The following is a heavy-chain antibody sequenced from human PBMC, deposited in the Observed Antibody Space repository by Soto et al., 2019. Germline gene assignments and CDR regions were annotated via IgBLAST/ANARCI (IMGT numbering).Heavy chain of an antibody. J-gene: IGHJ4*02. CDR3: ARNSGSKLGPRTAGEGH. CDR1: GFTVGNNY. CDR2: IYSGGAT. D-gene: IGHD7-27*01. V-gene: IGHV3-66*01. Sequence: GGSLRLSCAASGFTVGNNYMSWVRQAPGKGLEWVSLIYSGGATSYADSVKGRFTISRDSSKNTLNLQMNSLRAEDTAVYYCARNSGSKLGPRTAGEGHWGQGTLVTVSS.